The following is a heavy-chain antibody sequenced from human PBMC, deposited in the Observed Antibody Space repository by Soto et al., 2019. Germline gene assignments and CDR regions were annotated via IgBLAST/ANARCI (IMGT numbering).Heavy chain of an antibody. CDR2: IIPIFGTA. J-gene: IGHJ6*02. V-gene: IGHV1-69*13. CDR1: GGTFSSYA. CDR3: AGEEDMGRGYSYGSGYYGMDV. D-gene: IGHD5-18*01. Sequence: SVKVSCKASGGTFSSYAISWVRQAPGQGLEWMGGIIPIFGTANYAQKFQGRVTITADESTSTAYMELSSLRSEDTAVYYCAGEEDMGRGYSYGSGYYGMDVWGQGTTVTVSS.